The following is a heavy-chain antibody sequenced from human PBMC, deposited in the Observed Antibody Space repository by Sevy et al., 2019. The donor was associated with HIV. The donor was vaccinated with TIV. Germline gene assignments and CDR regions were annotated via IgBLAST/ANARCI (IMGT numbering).Heavy chain of an antibody. V-gene: IGHV1-8*01. J-gene: IGHJ4*02. Sequence: ASVKVSCKASGYTFTSYDINWVRQATGQGLESMGWMNPNSGNTGYAQKFQGRVTMTRNTSISTAYMELSSLRSEDTAVYYCARGVTPYYYDSSGYVYWGQRTLVTVSS. CDR1: GYTFTSYD. CDR3: ARGVTPYYYDSSGYVY. D-gene: IGHD3-22*01. CDR2: MNPNSGNT.